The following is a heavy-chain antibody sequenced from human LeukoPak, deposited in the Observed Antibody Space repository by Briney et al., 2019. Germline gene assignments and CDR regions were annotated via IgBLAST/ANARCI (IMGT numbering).Heavy chain of an antibody. CDR3: AREARYCSGGNCYDIHFYYYYYMDV. V-gene: IGHV4-39*07. Sequence: PSETLSLTCTVSGGSISSSSYYWGWIRQPPGKGLEWIGSIYYSGSTYDNPSLKSRVTISVDTSKNQFSLKLSSVTAADTAVYYCAREARYCSGGNCYDIHFYYYYYMDVWGKGTTVTVSS. D-gene: IGHD2-15*01. CDR1: GGSISSSSYY. CDR2: IYYSGST. J-gene: IGHJ6*03.